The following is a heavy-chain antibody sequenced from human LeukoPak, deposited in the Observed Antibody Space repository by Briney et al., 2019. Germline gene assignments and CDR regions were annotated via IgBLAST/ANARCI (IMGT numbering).Heavy chain of an antibody. J-gene: IGHJ4*02. Sequence: GGSLRLSCAASGFIFSSYWMTWVRQAPGKGPEWVAHIKRDGSEKSYVDSVQGRFTISRDNAKNSLYLQMNSLRVEDTAVYYCAGGAGWIFDSWGQGTLVAVSS. CDR3: AGGAGWIFDS. CDR1: GFIFSSYW. CDR2: IKRDGSEK. D-gene: IGHD6-19*01. V-gene: IGHV3-7*01.